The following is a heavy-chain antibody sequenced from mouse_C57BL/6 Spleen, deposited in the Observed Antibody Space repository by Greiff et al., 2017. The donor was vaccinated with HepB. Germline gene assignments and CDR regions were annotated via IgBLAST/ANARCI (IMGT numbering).Heavy chain of an antibody. CDR2: IYPRSGNT. V-gene: IGHV1-81*01. Sequence: QVQLKQSGAELARPGASVKLSCKASGYTFTSYGISWVKQRTGQGLEWIGEIYPRSGNTYYNEKFKGKATLTADKSSSTAYMELRSLTSEDSAVYFCAREGGGYFDVWGTGTTVTVSS. CDR3: AREGGGYFDV. CDR1: GYTFTSYG. J-gene: IGHJ1*03.